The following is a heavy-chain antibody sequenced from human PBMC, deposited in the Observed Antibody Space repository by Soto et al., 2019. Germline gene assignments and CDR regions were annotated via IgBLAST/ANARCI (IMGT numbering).Heavy chain of an antibody. CDR3: ARGGAVAGTLYWD. CDR1: VTSVSSYD. V-gene: IGHV4-59*02. J-gene: IGHJ4*02. CDR2: ISYSGGT. D-gene: IGHD6-19*01. Sequence: PSETLSLTCSVSVTSVSSYDWIWIRQPPGKGLEWIAYISYSGGTNYNPSLKNRVTISVDTSKNQFSLRLTSVTAADTAVYYCARGGAVAGTLYWDWGQGTLVTVSS.